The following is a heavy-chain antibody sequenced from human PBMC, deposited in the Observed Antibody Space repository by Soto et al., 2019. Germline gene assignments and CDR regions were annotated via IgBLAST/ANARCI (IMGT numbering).Heavy chain of an antibody. V-gene: IGHV1-18*01. CDR2: ISAYNGNT. CDR1: GYTFTSYG. CDR3: ARSDSSGYPIAPFDY. J-gene: IGHJ4*02. D-gene: IGHD3-22*01. Sequence: ASVKVSCKASGYTFTSYGISWVRQAPGQGLEWMGWISAYNGNTNYAQKLQGRVTMTTGTSTSTAYMELRSLRSDDTAVYYCARSDSSGYPIAPFDYWGQGTLVTVSS.